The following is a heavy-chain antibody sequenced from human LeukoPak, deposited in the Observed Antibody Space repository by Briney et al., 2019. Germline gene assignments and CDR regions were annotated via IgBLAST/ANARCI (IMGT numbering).Heavy chain of an antibody. J-gene: IGHJ4*02. CDR3: ARGGSGGSPILGRANDY. D-gene: IGHD2-15*01. CDR2: INHSGST. Sequence: SETLSLTCAVYGGSFSGYYWSWIRQPPGKGLEWIGEINHSGSTNYNPSLKSRVTISVDTSKNQFSLKLSSVTAADTAVYYCARGGSGGSPILGRANDYWGQGTLVTVPS. CDR1: GGSFSGYY. V-gene: IGHV4-34*01.